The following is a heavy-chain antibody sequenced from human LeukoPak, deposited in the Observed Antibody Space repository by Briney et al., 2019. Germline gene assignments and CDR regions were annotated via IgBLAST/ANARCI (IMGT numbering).Heavy chain of an antibody. Sequence: TGGSLRLSCAASGFTVSSSYMSWVRQAPGKGLEYVSVISSNGGSTSYANSVKGRFTISRDNSKNTLYLQMGSLRAEDMAVYYCARDLSGGGLDYWGQGTLVTVSS. CDR2: ISSNGGST. V-gene: IGHV3-64*01. CDR3: ARDLSGGGLDY. J-gene: IGHJ4*02. CDR1: GFTVSSSY. D-gene: IGHD3-10*01.